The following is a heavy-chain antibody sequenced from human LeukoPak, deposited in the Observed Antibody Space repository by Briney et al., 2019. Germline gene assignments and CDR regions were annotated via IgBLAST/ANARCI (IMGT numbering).Heavy chain of an antibody. V-gene: IGHV3-23*01. CDR3: AKVGPVTMVRGVYYFDY. CDR2: ISGSGANT. D-gene: IGHD3-10*01. CDR1: GFTFSNYG. J-gene: IGHJ4*02. Sequence: GGSLRLSCAASGFTFSNYGMSWVRQAPGKGLEWVSVISGSGANTYYADSVKGRFTISRDNSKNTLYLQVNSLRAEDTAVYYCAKVGPVTMVRGVYYFDYWGQGTLVTVSS.